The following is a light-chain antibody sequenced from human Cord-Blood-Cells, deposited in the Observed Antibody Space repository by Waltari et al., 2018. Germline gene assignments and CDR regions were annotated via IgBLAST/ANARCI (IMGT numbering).Light chain of an antibody. CDR2: DAS. Sequence: DLQMTPSPSSLSAFVGDRVTITCQASQDISNYLNWYQQKPGKAPKLLIYDASNLETGVPSRFSGSGSGTDFTFTISSLQPEDIATYYCQQYDNLPYTFGQGTKLEIK. CDR3: QQYDNLPYT. V-gene: IGKV1-33*01. J-gene: IGKJ2*01. CDR1: QDISNY.